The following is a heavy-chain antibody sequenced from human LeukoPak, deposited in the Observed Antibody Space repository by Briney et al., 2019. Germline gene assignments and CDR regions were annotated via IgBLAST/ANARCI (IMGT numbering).Heavy chain of an antibody. V-gene: IGHV4-34*01. CDR3: ARDLPRYCSSTSCQTDAFDI. J-gene: IGHJ3*02. CDR2: INHSGST. Sequence: SETLSLTCAVYGGSFSGYYWSWIRQPPGKGPEWIGEINHSGSTNYNPSLKSRVTISVDTSKNQFSLKLSSVTAADTAVYYCARDLPRYCSSTSCQTDAFDIWGQGTMVTVSS. CDR1: GGSFSGYY. D-gene: IGHD2-2*01.